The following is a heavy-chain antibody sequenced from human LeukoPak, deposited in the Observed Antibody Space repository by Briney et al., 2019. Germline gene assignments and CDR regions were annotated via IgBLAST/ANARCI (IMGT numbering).Heavy chain of an antibody. V-gene: IGHV3-48*01. Sequence: PGGSLRLSCAVSGFTLSSYSMNWVRQAPGKGLEWVSYISSTSSTIYYADSVKGRFTISRDNAKNSLSLQMNSLRAEDTAVYYCARDLRYYDYWGQGTLVTVSS. CDR3: ARDLRYYDY. CDR1: GFTLSSYS. J-gene: IGHJ4*02. CDR2: ISSTSSTI. D-gene: IGHD3-9*01.